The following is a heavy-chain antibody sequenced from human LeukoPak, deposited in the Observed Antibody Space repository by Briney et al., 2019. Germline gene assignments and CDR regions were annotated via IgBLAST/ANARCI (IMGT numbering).Heavy chain of an antibody. CDR1: GYTFTNYG. CDR2: ISAYNGNT. D-gene: IGHD3-3*01. V-gene: IGHV1-18*01. J-gene: IGHJ4*02. CDR3: ARDLSDDFWGGYQDY. Sequence: GASVKVSCKASGYTFTNYGISWVRQAPGQGLEWMGWISAYNGNTNYAQKLQGRVTMTTDTSTSTAYMELRSLRSDDTAVYYCARDLSDDFWGGYQDYWGQGALVTVSS.